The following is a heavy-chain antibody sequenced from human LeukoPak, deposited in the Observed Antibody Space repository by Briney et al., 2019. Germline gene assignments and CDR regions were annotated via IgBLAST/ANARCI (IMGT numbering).Heavy chain of an antibody. CDR1: GFTFNTYA. CDR2: ICGSGGCT. Sequence: GGSLRLSCEASGFTFNTYAIYWVRQAPGKGLGWVSGICGSGGCTYYADSVKGRFTISRGNSKNTVYLQMNSLTADDTAVYYCAKTTVGYSSGRYPGWPADCWGQGTLVTVSS. CDR3: AKTTVGYSSGRYPGWPADC. D-gene: IGHD6-19*01. J-gene: IGHJ4*02. V-gene: IGHV3-23*01.